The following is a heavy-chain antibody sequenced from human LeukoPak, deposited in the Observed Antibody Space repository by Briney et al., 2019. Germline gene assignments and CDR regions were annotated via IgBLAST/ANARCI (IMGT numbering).Heavy chain of an antibody. Sequence: GGSLRLSCAASGFNVSRNYMSWVRQAPGKGLQWVAVLYASGYTYYADSVKGRFTIPRHNFKNTLDLQMNSLRPEYTAVYYCVGGRSAGYWGQGTLVTVSS. V-gene: IGHV3-53*04. CDR1: GFNVSRNY. CDR2: LYASGYT. J-gene: IGHJ4*02. CDR3: VGGRSAGY.